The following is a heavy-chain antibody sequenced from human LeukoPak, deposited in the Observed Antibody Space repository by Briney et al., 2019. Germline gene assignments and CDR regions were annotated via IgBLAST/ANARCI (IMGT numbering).Heavy chain of an antibody. Sequence: GGSLRLSCAASKVTFSDYAMNWVRQAPGKGLEWVSGISGSGGNTYYADSVKGRFTISRDNSKNTLYLQMNSLRAEDTAVYYCARGRFGELSVATFDIWGQGTMVTVSS. J-gene: IGHJ3*02. CDR3: ARGRFGELSVATFDI. V-gene: IGHV3-23*01. D-gene: IGHD3-10*01. CDR2: ISGSGGNT. CDR1: KVTFSDYA.